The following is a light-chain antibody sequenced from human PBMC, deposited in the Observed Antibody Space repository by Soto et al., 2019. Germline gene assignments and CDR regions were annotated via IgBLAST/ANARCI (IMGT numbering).Light chain of an antibody. V-gene: IGKV1-39*01. Sequence: DIQMTQSPSSLSASVGDRVTITCRASQSISNYLNWYQQKPGEAPKLLIYSTSSLQSGVPSTFSGSGSGTDFSLTISSLQPEDFATYYCQQSYSSPLTFGGGTKVEIK. CDR1: QSISNY. J-gene: IGKJ4*01. CDR3: QQSYSSPLT. CDR2: STS.